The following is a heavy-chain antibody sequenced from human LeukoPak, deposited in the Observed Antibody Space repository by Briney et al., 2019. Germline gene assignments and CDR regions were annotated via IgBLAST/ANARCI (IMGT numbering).Heavy chain of an antibody. V-gene: IGHV4-39*07. Sequence: TSETLSLTCTVSGGSISSSSYYWGWIRQPPGKGLEWIGSIYYSGSTYYNPSLKSRVTISVDTSKNQFSLKLSSVTAADTAVYYCARDSSGWYKGDNWFDPWGQGTLVTVSS. CDR3: ARDSSGWYKGDNWFDP. D-gene: IGHD6-19*01. CDR1: GGSISSSSYY. J-gene: IGHJ5*02. CDR2: IYYSGST.